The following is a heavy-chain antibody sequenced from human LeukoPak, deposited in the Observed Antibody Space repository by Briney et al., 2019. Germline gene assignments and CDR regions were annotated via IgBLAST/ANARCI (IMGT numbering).Heavy chain of an antibody. V-gene: IGHV3-48*03. CDR3: ARGSRERLFDP. J-gene: IGHJ5*02. D-gene: IGHD6-25*01. CDR2: ISSSGTTI. CDR1: GFTFSTYE. Sequence: GGSLRLSCAASGFTFSTYEMNWDRQAPGKGLEWVSYISSSGTTIYYADSVKGRFTISRDSAKNSLYLQMNSLRAEDTAIYFCARGSRERLFDPWGQGTLVTVSS.